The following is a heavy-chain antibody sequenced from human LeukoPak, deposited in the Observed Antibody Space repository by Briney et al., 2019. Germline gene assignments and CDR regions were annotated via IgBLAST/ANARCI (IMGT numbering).Heavy chain of an antibody. D-gene: IGHD3-3*01. Sequence: GESLKISCKGSGYSFTSYWIGWVRQMPGKGLEWMGIIYPGDSDTRYSPSFQGQVTISADKSISTAYLQWSSLKASDTAMYYCARPCYDFWSGTRHWYFDLWGRGTLVTVSS. CDR2: IYPGDSDT. J-gene: IGHJ2*01. V-gene: IGHV5-51*01. CDR1: GYSFTSYW. CDR3: ARPCYDFWSGTRHWYFDL.